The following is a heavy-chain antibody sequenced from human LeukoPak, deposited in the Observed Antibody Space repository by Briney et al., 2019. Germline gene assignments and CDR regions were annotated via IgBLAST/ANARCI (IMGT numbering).Heavy chain of an antibody. CDR2: IYYSGST. D-gene: IGHD5-24*01. CDR3: ARVQGDGYNFDY. J-gene: IGHJ4*02. V-gene: IGHV4-59*01. Sequence: SETLSLTCTVSGGFISNYFWSWIRQPPGKGLEWIGYIYYSGSTNYNPSLKSRVTISVDTPKNQFSLKLSSVTAADTAVYYCARVQGDGYNFDYWGQGTLVTVSS. CDR1: GGFISNYF.